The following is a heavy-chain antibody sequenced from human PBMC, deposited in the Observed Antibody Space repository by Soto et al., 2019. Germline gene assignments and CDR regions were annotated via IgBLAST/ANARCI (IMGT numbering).Heavy chain of an antibody. CDR3: ARGDRWAAAGTGDDAFDI. CDR1: GGSISSYY. J-gene: IGHJ3*02. Sequence: SETLSLTCTVSGGSISSYYWSWIRQPPGKGLEWIGYIYYSGSTNYNPSLKSRVTISVDTSKNQFSLKLSSVTAADTAVYYWARGDRWAAAGTGDDAFDIWGQGTMVTVSS. V-gene: IGHV4-59*01. CDR2: IYYSGST. D-gene: IGHD6-13*01.